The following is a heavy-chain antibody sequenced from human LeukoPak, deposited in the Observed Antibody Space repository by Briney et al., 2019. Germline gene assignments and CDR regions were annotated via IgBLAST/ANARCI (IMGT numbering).Heavy chain of an antibody. Sequence: ASVKVSCKASGYTFTSYGISWVRQAPGQGLEWMGWISAYNGSNGNTNYAQKFQGRVTMTTDTSTSTVYMELRSLRSDDTAVYYCARAAAGIAGFNWFDPWGQGTLVTVSS. CDR1: GYTFTSYG. CDR2: ISAYNGSNGNT. CDR3: ARAAAGIAGFNWFDP. D-gene: IGHD6-13*01. J-gene: IGHJ5*02. V-gene: IGHV1-18*01.